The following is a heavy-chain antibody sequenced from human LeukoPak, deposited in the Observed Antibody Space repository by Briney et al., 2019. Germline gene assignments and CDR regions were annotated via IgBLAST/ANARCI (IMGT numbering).Heavy chain of an antibody. V-gene: IGHV3-21*04. CDR2: ISSSSSYI. Sequence: GGSLRLSCAASGFTFSSYSMNWVRQAPGKGLEWVSSISSSSSYIYYADPVKGRFTISRDNAKNSLYLQMNSLRAEDTAVYYCAKDGDIVGPWGQGTLVTVSS. D-gene: IGHD2-15*01. CDR1: GFTFSSYS. J-gene: IGHJ5*02. CDR3: AKDGDIVGP.